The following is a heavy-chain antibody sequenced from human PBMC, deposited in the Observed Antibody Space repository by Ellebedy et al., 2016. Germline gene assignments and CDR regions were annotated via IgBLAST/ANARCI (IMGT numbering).Heavy chain of an antibody. Sequence: GGSLRLSXAASGFTFSSYAMSWVRQAPGKGLEWVSAISGSGGSTYYADSVKGRFTISRDNSKNTLYLQMNSLRAEDTAVYYCAKDTGGSGSTEIDYWGQGTLVTVSS. CDR1: GFTFSSYA. V-gene: IGHV3-23*01. CDR2: ISGSGGST. D-gene: IGHD5-12*01. CDR3: AKDTGGSGSTEIDY. J-gene: IGHJ4*02.